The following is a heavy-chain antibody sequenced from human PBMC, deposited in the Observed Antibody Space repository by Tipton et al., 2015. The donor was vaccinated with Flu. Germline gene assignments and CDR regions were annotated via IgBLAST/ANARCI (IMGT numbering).Heavy chain of an antibody. J-gene: IGHJ4*02. CDR3: AKEGYNNGGYYPPWDS. CDR2: IRSKANSYAT. Sequence: SLRLSCAASGFTFSGSAMHWVRQASGKGLEWVGRIRSKANSYATAYAASVKGRFTISRDDSKNTAYLQMNSLKTEDTAVYYCAKEGYNNGGYYPPWDSWGQGTLVTVSS. V-gene: IGHV3-73*01. CDR1: GFTFSGSA. D-gene: IGHD3-22*01.